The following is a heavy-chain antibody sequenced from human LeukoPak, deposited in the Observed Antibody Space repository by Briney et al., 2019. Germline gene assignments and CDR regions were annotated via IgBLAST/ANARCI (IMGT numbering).Heavy chain of an antibody. CDR1: GGSFSGYY. CDR3: ARGRIVVVVSVAFDI. J-gene: IGHJ3*02. D-gene: IGHD2-15*01. CDR2: INHSGST. Sequence: SETLSLTCAVYGGSFSGYYWSWIRQPPGKGPEWIGEINHSGSTNYNPSLKSRVTISVDTSKNQFSLKLSSVTAADTAVYYCARGRIVVVVSVAFDIWGQGTMVTVSS. V-gene: IGHV4-34*01.